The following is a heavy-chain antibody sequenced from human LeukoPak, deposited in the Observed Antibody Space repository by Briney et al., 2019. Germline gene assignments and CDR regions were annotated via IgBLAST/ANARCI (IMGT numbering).Heavy chain of an antibody. J-gene: IGHJ3*02. CDR1: GLTISSSY. V-gene: IGHV3-53*01. D-gene: IGHD2/OR15-2a*01. CDR2: IYNDGST. Sequence: GGSLTLPCAASGLTISSSYMSWVRQAPGKGLEWVLIIYNDGSTYYADSMKGRFTISRDNSKNTLYLQVNSLRAEDTAMYYCARNILFAFDIWGQGTMVTISS. CDR3: ARNILFAFDI.